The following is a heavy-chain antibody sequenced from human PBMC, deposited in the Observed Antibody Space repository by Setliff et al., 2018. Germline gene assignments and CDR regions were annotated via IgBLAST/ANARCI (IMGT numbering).Heavy chain of an antibody. CDR3: ARGIVVVPAALDV. V-gene: IGHV3-20*04. D-gene: IGHD2-2*01. J-gene: IGHJ6*04. CDR1: GFTFDDYG. CDR2: INWNGGST. Sequence: GGSLRLSCAASGFTFDDYGMSWVRQAPGKGLEWVSGINWNGGSTGYADSVKGRFTISRDNSKNTLYLQMNSLRAEDTAVYYCARGIVVVPAALDVWGKGTTVTVSS.